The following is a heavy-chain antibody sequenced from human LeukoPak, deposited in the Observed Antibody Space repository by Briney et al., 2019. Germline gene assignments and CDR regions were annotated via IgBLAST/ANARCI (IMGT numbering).Heavy chain of an antibody. J-gene: IGHJ4*01. CDR3: ARESTGTGRYNWYDL. V-gene: IGHV4-61*02. CDR1: GGSFSSVTLY. D-gene: IGHD5-24*01. Sequence: PSQTLSLTCSVSGGSFSSVTLYWSWIRQPAGKGLEWIGRGNARGSTDSNPSLRSRVTVSVDTSKNQVSLRLSSVTAADTAVYYCARESTGTGRYNWYDLWGHGTLVTVSS. CDR2: GNARGST.